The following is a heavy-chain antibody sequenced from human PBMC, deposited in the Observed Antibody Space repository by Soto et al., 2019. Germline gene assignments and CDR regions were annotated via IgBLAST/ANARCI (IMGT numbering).Heavy chain of an antibody. CDR2: IYYSGST. CDR3: ARQETIFGVVIIHRWFDP. Sequence: SETLSLTCTVSGGSISSGDDFWTWIRQPPGKGLEWIGSIYYSGSTYYNPSLKSRVTISVDTSKNQFSLKLSSVTAADTAVYYCARQETIFGVVIIHRWFDPWGQGTLVTVSS. V-gene: IGHV4-39*01. CDR1: GGSISSGDDF. D-gene: IGHD3-3*01. J-gene: IGHJ5*02.